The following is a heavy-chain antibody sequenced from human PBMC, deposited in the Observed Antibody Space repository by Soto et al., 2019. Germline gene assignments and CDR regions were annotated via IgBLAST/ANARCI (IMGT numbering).Heavy chain of an antibody. CDR1: GFTFSSYA. CDR3: AKDTLGYCSSTSCSIDY. CDR2: ISYDGSNK. Sequence: GGSLRLSCAASGFTFSSYAMHWVRQAPGKGLEWVAVISYDGSNKYYADSVKGRFTISRDNSKNTLYLQMNSLRAEDTAVYYCAKDTLGYCSSTSCSIDYWGQGTLVTVSS. D-gene: IGHD2-2*01. J-gene: IGHJ4*02. V-gene: IGHV3-30-3*01.